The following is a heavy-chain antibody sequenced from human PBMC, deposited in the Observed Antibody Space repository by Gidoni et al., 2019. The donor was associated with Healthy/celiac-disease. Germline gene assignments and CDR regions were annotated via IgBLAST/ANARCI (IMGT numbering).Heavy chain of an antibody. J-gene: IGHJ4*02. D-gene: IGHD3-22*01. Sequence: DVQLVQSGAEVKKPGESPTISCTGSGYSFTGYWIGWVRQMPGKGLEWMGIIYHGDPDTRYSPSFQGQVTIAADKSISTAYLQWSSLKASDTAMYYCARLDSDDSSGYFDYWGQGTLVTVSS. CDR1: GYSFTGYW. V-gene: IGHV5-51*01. CDR2: IYHGDPDT. CDR3: ARLDSDDSSGYFDY.